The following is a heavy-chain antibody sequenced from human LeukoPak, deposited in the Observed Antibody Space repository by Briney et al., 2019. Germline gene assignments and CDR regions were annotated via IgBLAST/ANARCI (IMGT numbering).Heavy chain of an antibody. J-gene: IGHJ3*02. CDR2: IYSGGST. CDR1: GFTVSNSY. V-gene: IGHV3-53*01. Sequence: PGGSLRLSCAASGFTVSNSYMGWVRQAPGKGLEWVSVIYSGGSTYYVDSVKGRFTISRDSSKNTLYLQMNSLRAEDTAVYYCAASYTFDIWGQGTMVTVSS. CDR3: AASYTFDI. D-gene: IGHD1-1*01.